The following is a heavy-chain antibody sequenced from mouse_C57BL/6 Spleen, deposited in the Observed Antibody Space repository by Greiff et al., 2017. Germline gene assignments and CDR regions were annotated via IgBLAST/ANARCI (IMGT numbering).Heavy chain of an antibody. Sequence: QVQLQQPGAELVRPGASVKLSCKASGYTFTDYYINWVKQRPGQGLEWIARIYPGSGNTYYNEKFKGKATLTAEKSSSTAYMQLSSLTSEDSAVYFCAGDYYGSSWGFADWGQGTLVTVSA. V-gene: IGHV1-76*01. J-gene: IGHJ3*01. CDR3: AGDYYGSSWGFAD. CDR2: IYPGSGNT. CDR1: GYTFTDYY. D-gene: IGHD1-1*01.